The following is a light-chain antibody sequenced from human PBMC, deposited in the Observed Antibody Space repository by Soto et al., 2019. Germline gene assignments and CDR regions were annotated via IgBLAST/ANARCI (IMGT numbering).Light chain of an antibody. J-gene: IGLJ2*01. CDR2: QDS. V-gene: IGLV3-1*01. CDR3: QAWDSSNVL. CDR1: KLGDKY. Sequence: SYELTQPPSVSVSPGQTASITCSGDKLGDKYACWYQQKPGQSPVLVIYQDSKRPSGIPERFSGSNSGNTATLTISGTQATDEADYYCQAWDSSNVLFGGGTKVTVL.